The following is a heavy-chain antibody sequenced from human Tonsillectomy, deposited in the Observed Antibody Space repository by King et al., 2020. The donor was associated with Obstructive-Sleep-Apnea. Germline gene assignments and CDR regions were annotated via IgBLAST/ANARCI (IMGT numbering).Heavy chain of an antibody. V-gene: IGHV3-21*01. Sequence: EVQLVESGGGLVKPGGSLRLSCAASGFTFSSYTMNWVRQAPGKGLEWVSSISSSSSYIYYADSVRGRFTISRDNAKNSLYLQMNSLRAEDTAVYYCAREGEDIVVVVGTTHYYYGLDVWGQGTTVTVSS. J-gene: IGHJ6*02. D-gene: IGHD2-15*01. CDR3: AREGEDIVVVVGTTHYYYGLDV. CDR2: ISSSSSYI. CDR1: GFTFSSYT.